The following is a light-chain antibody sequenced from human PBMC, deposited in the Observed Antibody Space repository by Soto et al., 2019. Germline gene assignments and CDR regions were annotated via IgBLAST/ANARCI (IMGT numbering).Light chain of an antibody. CDR3: QQYNSYWT. CDR1: QSISRW. J-gene: IGKJ1*01. CDR2: DAS. V-gene: IGKV1-5*01. Sequence: IAMTRPTSLLSASVGDRVIFPFLASQSISRWLALYQHKPGKAPKLLIYDASTLESGVPSGFSCRGSGTEFTLTISSLQPDDVATYYCQQYNSYWTFGLGTKVDIK.